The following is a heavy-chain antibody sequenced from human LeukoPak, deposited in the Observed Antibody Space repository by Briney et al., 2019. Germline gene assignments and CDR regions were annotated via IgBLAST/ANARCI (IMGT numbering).Heavy chain of an antibody. Sequence: ASVKVSCKASGYTFTSYGISWVRQAPGQGLEWMGWISAYNGNTNYAQKLQGRVTMTTDTSTSTAYMELRSLRSDDTAVYYCARVNYGSNSVSYYYMDVWGKGTTVTVSS. CDR1: GYTFTSYG. CDR3: ARVNYGSNSVSYYYMDV. D-gene: IGHD4-23*01. J-gene: IGHJ6*03. V-gene: IGHV1-18*01. CDR2: ISAYNGNT.